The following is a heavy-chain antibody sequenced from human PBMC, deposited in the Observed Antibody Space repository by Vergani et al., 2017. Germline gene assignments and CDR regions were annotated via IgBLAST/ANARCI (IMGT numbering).Heavy chain of an antibody. Sequence: QLQLQESASGLVKPSQTLSLTCAVSGGSISSGGYSWSWIRQPPGKGLEWIGYIYHSGSTYYNPSLKSRVTISVDRSKNQFSLKLSSVTAADTAVYYCARALGASPPDYYYYMDVWGKGTTVTVSS. CDR3: ARALGASPPDYYYYMDV. D-gene: IGHD4-17*01. J-gene: IGHJ6*03. V-gene: IGHV4-30-2*01. CDR2: IYHSGST. CDR1: GGSISSGGYS.